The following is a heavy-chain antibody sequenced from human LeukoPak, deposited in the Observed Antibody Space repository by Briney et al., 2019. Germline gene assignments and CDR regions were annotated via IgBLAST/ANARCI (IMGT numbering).Heavy chain of an antibody. V-gene: IGHV4-34*01. Sequence: SETLSLTCAVYGGSFSGYYWSWIRQPPGKGLEWIGEINHSGSTNYNPSLKSRVTISVDASKNQFSLKLSSVTAADTAVYYCARTSSARLKKTGTSQNWFDPWGQGTLVTVSS. CDR3: ARTSSARLKKTGTSQNWFDP. J-gene: IGHJ5*02. CDR1: GGSFSGYY. CDR2: INHSGST. D-gene: IGHD6-19*01.